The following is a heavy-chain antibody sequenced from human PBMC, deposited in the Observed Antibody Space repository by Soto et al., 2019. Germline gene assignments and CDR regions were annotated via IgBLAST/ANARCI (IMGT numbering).Heavy chain of an antibody. D-gene: IGHD6-6*01. CDR2: IYPGDSDT. J-gene: IGHJ6*02. V-gene: IGHV5-51*01. CDR3: ARTRSFTLGFYYDGMDV. Sequence: PXESLTMFFPGAGYSFASYWIGLVRQMPGKDLEWMGIIYPGDSDTRYSPSFQGQVTISADKSLRTAYLQWTSLKASDTALYYCARTRSFTLGFYYDGMDVWGQGTTVTVPS. CDR1: GYSFASYW.